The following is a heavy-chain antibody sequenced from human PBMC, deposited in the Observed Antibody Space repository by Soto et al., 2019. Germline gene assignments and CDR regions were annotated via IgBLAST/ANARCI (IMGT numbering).Heavy chain of an antibody. CDR3: ARDKITGLFDY. CDR2: INHSGST. J-gene: IGHJ4*02. CDR1: GGSFSGYY. Sequence: QVQLQQWGAGLLKPSETLSLTCAVYGGSFSGYYWTWIRQPPGTGLEWIGEINHSGSTNYNPSLRVRVTISVDTSKNQFSLKLTSVTAEDTAVYYCARDKITGLFDYWGQGTLVTVSS. V-gene: IGHV4-34*01. D-gene: IGHD2-8*02.